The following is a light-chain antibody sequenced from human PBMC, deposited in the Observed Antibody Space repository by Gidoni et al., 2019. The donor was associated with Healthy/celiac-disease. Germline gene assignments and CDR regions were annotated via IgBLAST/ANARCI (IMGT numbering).Light chain of an antibody. CDR2: GAS. CDR3: QQYNNWPPSWT. CDR1: QSVSSN. Sequence: ELVMTQSPATLSVSPGERATLYCRASQSVSSNLAWYQQKPGQAPRLLIYGASTRATGIPARFSGSGSGTEFTLTISSLQSEDFAVYYCQQYNNWPPSWTFGQGTKVEIK. V-gene: IGKV3-15*01. J-gene: IGKJ1*01.